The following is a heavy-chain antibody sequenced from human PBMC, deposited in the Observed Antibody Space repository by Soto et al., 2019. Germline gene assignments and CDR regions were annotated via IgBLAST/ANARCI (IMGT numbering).Heavy chain of an antibody. Sequence: ASVKVSCKASGYTFTNYPIHWVRQAPGQRLEWMAWITPGNGNTGSSQKFQGRLTVTSDTSAGTAYMELSSLRSEDTAVYYCARERDCEHFICYSIDPWGQGTLVSVSS. CDR3: ARERDCEHFICYSIDP. CDR1: GYTFTNYP. V-gene: IGHV1-3*01. CDR2: ITPGNGNT. D-gene: IGHD2-21*01. J-gene: IGHJ5*02.